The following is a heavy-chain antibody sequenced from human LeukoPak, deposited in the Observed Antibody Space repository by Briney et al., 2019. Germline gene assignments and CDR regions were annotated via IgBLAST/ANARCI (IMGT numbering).Heavy chain of an antibody. V-gene: IGHV3-23*01. CDR1: GFTFSSYA. D-gene: IGHD2-2*01. Sequence: GGSLRLSCAASGFTFSSYAMSWVRQAPGKGLEWVSAFSGSGGSTYYADSVKGRFTISRDNSKNTLYLQMNSLRAEDTAVYYCAKCSSTSCYAQPFDYWGQGTLVTVSS. CDR3: AKCSSTSCYAQPFDY. CDR2: FSGSGGST. J-gene: IGHJ4*02.